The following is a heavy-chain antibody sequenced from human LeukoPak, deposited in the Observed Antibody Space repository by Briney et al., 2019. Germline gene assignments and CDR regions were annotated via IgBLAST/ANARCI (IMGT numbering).Heavy chain of an antibody. CDR2: LIPIFGTA. CDR3: ALQTSYDILTGGAFDI. V-gene: IGHV1-69*06. J-gene: IGHJ3*02. Sequence: GSSVKVSCKASGGTFSSYAISWVRQAPGQGLEWMGGLIPIFGTANYAQKFQGRVTITADKSTSTAYMELSSLRSEDTAVYFCALQTSYDILTGGAFDIWGQGTMVTVSS. CDR1: GGTFSSYA. D-gene: IGHD3-9*01.